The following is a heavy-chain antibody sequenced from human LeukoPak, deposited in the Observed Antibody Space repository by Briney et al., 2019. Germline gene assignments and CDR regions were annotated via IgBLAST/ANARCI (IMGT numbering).Heavy chain of an antibody. V-gene: IGHV3-23*01. D-gene: IGHD1-1*01. J-gene: IGHJ4*02. CDR2: VTGSGGDT. CDR3: AKGYWNPGY. Sequence: GGSLRLSCAASGFTFSNYAMSWVRQTPGKGLECVSVVTGSGGDTYYTGSVNGRFTISRDNSKNTLYLQMNSLRAEDTAVYYCAKGYWNPGYWGQGTLVTVSS. CDR1: GFTFSNYA.